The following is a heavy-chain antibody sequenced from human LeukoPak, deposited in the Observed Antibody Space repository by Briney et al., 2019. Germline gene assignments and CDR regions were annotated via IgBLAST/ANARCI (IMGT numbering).Heavy chain of an antibody. CDR1: GFTFCSYG. V-gene: IGHV3-23*01. J-gene: IGHJ4*02. CDR3: ARGSYYFDY. Sequence: PGGSPRLSCAASGFTFCSYGMSWVRQAPGKGLEWVSAISGSGDRTYYADSVKGRFTISRDNSKNTLYLQMNSLRAEDTAVYYCARGSYYFDYWGQGTLVTVSS. CDR2: ISGSGDRT. D-gene: IGHD3-10*01.